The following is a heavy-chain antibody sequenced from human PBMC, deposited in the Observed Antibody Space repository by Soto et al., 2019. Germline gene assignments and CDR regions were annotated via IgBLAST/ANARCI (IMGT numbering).Heavy chain of an antibody. CDR2: ISSSSSTI. J-gene: IGHJ4*02. CDR3: ARDPTQSGLWFGGGY. CDR1: GFTFSSYS. V-gene: IGHV3-48*01. D-gene: IGHD3-10*01. Sequence: GGSLRLSCAASGFTFSSYSMNWVRQAPGKGLEWVSYISSSSSTIYYADSVKGRFTISRDNAKNSLYLQMNSLRAEDTAVYYCARDPTQSGLWFGGGYWGQGTLVTVSS.